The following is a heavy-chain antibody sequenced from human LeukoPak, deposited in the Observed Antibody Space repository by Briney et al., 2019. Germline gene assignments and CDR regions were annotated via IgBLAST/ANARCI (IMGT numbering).Heavy chain of an antibody. CDR1: GGSISSGGYY. Sequence: PSETLSLTCTVSGGSISSGGYYWSWIRQPPGKGLEWIGYIYHSGSTYYNPSLKSRVTISVDRSKNQFSLKLSSVTAADTAVYYCARGVAAAGVYYFDYWGQGTLVTVSS. V-gene: IGHV4-30-2*01. J-gene: IGHJ4*02. CDR2: IYHSGST. D-gene: IGHD6-13*01. CDR3: ARGVAAAGVYYFDY.